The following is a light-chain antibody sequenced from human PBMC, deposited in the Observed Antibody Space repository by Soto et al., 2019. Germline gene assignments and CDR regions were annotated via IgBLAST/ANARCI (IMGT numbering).Light chain of an antibody. V-gene: IGKV1-33*01. CDR3: QQYDILHRT. CDR1: QDISSW. Sequence: DIQMTQSPSSVSASVGDRVTFTCRASQDISSWLAWYQQAPGKAPKLLIYDASNLETGVPSRFSGSGSGTDFTFTISSLQAEDLATYYCQQYDILHRTFGQGTKLEIK. CDR2: DAS. J-gene: IGKJ2*02.